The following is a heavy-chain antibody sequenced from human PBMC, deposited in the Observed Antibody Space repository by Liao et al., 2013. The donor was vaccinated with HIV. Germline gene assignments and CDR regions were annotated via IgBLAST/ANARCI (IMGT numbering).Heavy chain of an antibody. J-gene: IGHJ4*02. Sequence: QVQLQESGPGLVKPSETLSLTCTVSGGPISNSYYWGWIRQSPEKGLEWIASIFYSGSTHHNPSFRSRVTISVDTSKKEFSLQLHSVTAADTAIYFCTRGVRYSSLFDLWGQGTRVTVSS. D-gene: IGHD3-9*01. CDR2: IFYSGST. V-gene: IGHV4-39*07. CDR3: TRGVRYSSLFDL. CDR1: GGPISNSYY.